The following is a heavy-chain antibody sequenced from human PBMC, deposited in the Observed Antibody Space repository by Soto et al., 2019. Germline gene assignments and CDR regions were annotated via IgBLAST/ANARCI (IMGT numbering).Heavy chain of an antibody. V-gene: IGHV3-33*03. J-gene: IGHJ4*02. CDR3: AKENTPPYFDS. CDR2: LWYDGNRK. D-gene: IGHD2-15*01. CDR1: GFSLNDFV. Sequence: PGGSLRLSCATSGFSLNDFVIHWVRQAPGKGLEWVSHLWYDGNRKNYADSVKGRLTVSRDSSKNTVYLHMDSLRVEDTAVYYCAKENTPPYFDSWVQGSRVTVXS.